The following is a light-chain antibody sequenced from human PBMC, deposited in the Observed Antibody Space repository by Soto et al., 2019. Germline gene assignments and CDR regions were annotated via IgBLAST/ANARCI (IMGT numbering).Light chain of an antibody. Sequence: EIVMTQSPATLSVSPGERATLSCRASQSVSSNLAWYQQKPGQAPWLIIYGASTRATGIPARFSGSGSGTEFTLTIRSLESEDFAVYYCQQYNNLPYTFGQGTKLEIK. V-gene: IGKV3-15*01. CDR2: GAS. J-gene: IGKJ2*01. CDR3: QQYNNLPYT. CDR1: QSVSSN.